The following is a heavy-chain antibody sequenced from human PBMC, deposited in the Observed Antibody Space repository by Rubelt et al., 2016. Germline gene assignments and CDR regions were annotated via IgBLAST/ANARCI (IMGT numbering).Heavy chain of an antibody. CDR3: ARDSYRFFDY. J-gene: IGHJ4*02. CDR1: GFIFSTYW. V-gene: IGHV3-7*03. CDR2: IRQDGNEK. D-gene: IGHD3-16*02. Sequence: GGSLRLSCSASGFIFSTYWMTWVRQAPGKGLEWVANIRQDGNEKYYVDSVKGRFTISRGNAQNSLYLQMNSLRAGDTAVYYCARDSYRFFDYWGQGTLVTVSS.